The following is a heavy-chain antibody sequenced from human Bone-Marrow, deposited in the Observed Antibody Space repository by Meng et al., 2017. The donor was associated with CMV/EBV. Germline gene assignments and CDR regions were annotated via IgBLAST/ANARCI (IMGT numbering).Heavy chain of an antibody. Sequence: GGSLRLSCAASGFTFSSYDMHWVRQATGKGLEWVSAIGTAGDTYYPGSVKGRFTISRENSKNTLYLQMNSLRAEDTAVYYCARPALYYDFWSGSRGRIRDDAFDIWGQGTMVTVSS. CDR3: ARPALYYDFWSGSRGRIRDDAFDI. CDR2: IGTAGDT. J-gene: IGHJ3*02. D-gene: IGHD3-3*01. V-gene: IGHV3-13*01. CDR1: GFTFSSYD.